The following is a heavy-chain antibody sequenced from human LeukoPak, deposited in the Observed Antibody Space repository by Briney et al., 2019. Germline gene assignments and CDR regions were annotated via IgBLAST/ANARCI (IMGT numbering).Heavy chain of an antibody. D-gene: IGHD2-15*01. CDR3: ASRQYCSGGSCYGLGDAFDI. V-gene: IGHV4-59*10. CDR1: GGSFSGYY. Sequence: PSETLSLTCAVYGGSFSGYYWSWIRQPAGKGLEWIGRIYTSGSTNYNPSLKSRVTMSVDTSKNQFSLKLSSVTAADTAVYYCASRQYCSGGSCYGLGDAFDIWGQGTMVTVSS. J-gene: IGHJ3*02. CDR2: IYTSGST.